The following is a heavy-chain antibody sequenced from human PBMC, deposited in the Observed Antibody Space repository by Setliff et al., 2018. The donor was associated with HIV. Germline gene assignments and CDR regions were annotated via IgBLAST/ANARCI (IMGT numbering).Heavy chain of an antibody. J-gene: IGHJ6*02. Sequence: PGGSLRLSCAASGFTVSSNYMSWVRQAPGKGLEWVSYISSSGSTIYYADSVKGRFTISRDNTKNSLYLQMNSLRAEDTAVYYCARGSGYDKGAYHYYYGMDVWGQGTTVTVSS. CDR2: ISSSGSTI. D-gene: IGHD5-12*01. CDR1: GFTVSSNY. CDR3: ARGSGYDKGAYHYYYGMDV. V-gene: IGHV3-11*04.